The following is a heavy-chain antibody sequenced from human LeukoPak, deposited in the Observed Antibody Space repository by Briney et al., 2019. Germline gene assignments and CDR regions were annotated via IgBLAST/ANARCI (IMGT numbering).Heavy chain of an antibody. CDR2: ITNSGSTI. V-gene: IGHV3-11*04. Sequence: PGGSLRLSCAASGFIFSDYYMSWVRQAPGKGLEWVSYITNSGSTIYYSDSVKDRFTISRDNAKNTLYLQVNSLRAEDTAIYYCVRPDIVTVPLGCWGQGTLVTVSS. J-gene: IGHJ4*02. CDR3: VRPDIVTVPLGC. D-gene: IGHD2-2*01. CDR1: GFIFSDYY.